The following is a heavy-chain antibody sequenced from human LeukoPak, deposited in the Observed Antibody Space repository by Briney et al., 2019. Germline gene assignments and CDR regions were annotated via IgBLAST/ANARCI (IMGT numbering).Heavy chain of an antibody. V-gene: IGHV4-59*01. D-gene: IGHD3-10*01. CDR2: IYYIGST. CDR3: ARRLLWFGDTLTGWFDP. CDR1: GGSISSYY. Sequence: SETLSLTCTVSGGSISSYYWSWIRQPPGKGLEWIGYIYYIGSTNYNPSLKSRVTISVDTSKNQFSLKLSPVTAADTAVYYCARRLLWFGDTLTGWFDPWGQGTLVTVSS. J-gene: IGHJ5*02.